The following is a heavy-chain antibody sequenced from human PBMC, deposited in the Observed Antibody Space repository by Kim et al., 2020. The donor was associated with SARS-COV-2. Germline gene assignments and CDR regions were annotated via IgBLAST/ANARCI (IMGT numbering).Heavy chain of an antibody. J-gene: IGHJ5*02. CDR1: GFTFSSYW. D-gene: IGHD3-10*01. V-gene: IGHV3-7*01. Sequence: RGSLRLSCAASGFTFSSYWMSWVRQAPGKGLEWVANIKQDGSEKYYVDSVKGRFTISRDNAKNSLYLQMNSLRAEDTAVYYCARGPGDFDYGSGSNWFDPWGQGTLVTVSS. CDR2: IKQDGSEK. CDR3: ARGPGDFDYGSGSNWFDP.